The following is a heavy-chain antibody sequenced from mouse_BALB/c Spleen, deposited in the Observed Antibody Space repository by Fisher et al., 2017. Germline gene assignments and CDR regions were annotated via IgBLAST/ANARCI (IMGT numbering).Heavy chain of an antibody. CDR3: ARSGGGNWYFDV. J-gene: IGHJ1*01. V-gene: IGHV1-26*01. Sequence: KFKGKAILTVDKSSSTAYMELRSLTSEDSAVYYCARSGGGNWYFDVWGAGTTVTVSS. D-gene: IGHD3-2*02.